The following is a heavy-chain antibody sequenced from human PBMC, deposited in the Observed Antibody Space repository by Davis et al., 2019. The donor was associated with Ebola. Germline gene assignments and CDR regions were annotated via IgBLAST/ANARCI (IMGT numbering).Heavy chain of an antibody. J-gene: IGHJ6*02. D-gene: IGHD6-6*01. CDR3: AKDIGSSSSLYYYGMDV. CDR1: GFTFSSYG. CDR2: ISYDGSNK. V-gene: IGHV3-30*18. Sequence: GESLKISCAASGFTFSSYGMHWVRQAPGKGLEWVAVISYDGSNKYYADSVKGRFTISRDNSKNTLYLQMNSLRAEDTAVYYCAKDIGSSSSLYYYGMDVWGQGTTVTVSS.